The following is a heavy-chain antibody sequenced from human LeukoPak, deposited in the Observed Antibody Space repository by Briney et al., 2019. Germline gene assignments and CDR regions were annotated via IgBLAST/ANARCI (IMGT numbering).Heavy chain of an antibody. Sequence: ASVKVSCKASGYTFTSYAMNWVRQAPGQGLEWMGWINTNTGNPTYAQGFTGRFVFSLDTSVSTAYLQISSLKAEDTAVYYCTRFAVVPAANYHYYYGMDVWGQGTTVTVSS. CDR2: INTNTGNP. V-gene: IGHV7-4-1*02. CDR1: GYTFTSYA. J-gene: IGHJ6*02. D-gene: IGHD2-2*01. CDR3: TRFAVVPAANYHYYYGMDV.